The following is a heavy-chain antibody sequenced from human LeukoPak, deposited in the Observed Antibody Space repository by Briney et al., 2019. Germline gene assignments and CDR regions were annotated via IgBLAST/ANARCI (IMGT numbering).Heavy chain of an antibody. CDR2: IKQDGSEK. V-gene: IGHV3-7*01. D-gene: IGHD3-3*01. CDR3: ARVIPQNYYDFWSGYLSFDY. CDR1: GFTVSDYY. Sequence: GGSLRLSCAGSGFTVSDYYMSWVRQAPGKGLEWVANIKQDGSEKYYVDSVKGRFTISRDNAKNSLYLQMNSLRAEDTAVYYCARVIPQNYYDFWSGYLSFDYWGQGTLVTVSS. J-gene: IGHJ4*02.